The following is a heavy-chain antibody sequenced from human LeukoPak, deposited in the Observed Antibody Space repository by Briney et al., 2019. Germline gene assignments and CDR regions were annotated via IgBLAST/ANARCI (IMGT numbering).Heavy chain of an antibody. V-gene: IGHV5-51*01. J-gene: IGHJ4*02. CDR3: ARLPATYYYDSSGYQGLDY. Sequence: GESLKISCKGSGYSFTSYWIGWVRQMPGKGLEWMGIIYPGDSDTRYSPSFQGQVTISADKSISTAYLQWSSLKASNTAIYYCARLPATYYYDSSGYQGLDYWGQGTLVTVSS. CDR2: IYPGDSDT. D-gene: IGHD3-22*01. CDR1: GYSFTSYW.